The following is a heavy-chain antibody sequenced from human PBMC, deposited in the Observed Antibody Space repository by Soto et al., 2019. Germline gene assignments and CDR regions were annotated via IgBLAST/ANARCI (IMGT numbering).Heavy chain of an antibody. CDR3: ARGYDKFDP. J-gene: IGHJ5*02. CDR2: INHSGST. CDR1: GGSFSGYY. D-gene: IGHD3-22*01. Sequence: PSETLSLTCAVYGGSFSGYYWSWIRQPPGKGLEWIGEINHSGSTNYNPYLKSRVTISVDTSKNQFSLKLTSVTAADTAVYYCARGYDKFDPWGQGTLVTVSS. V-gene: IGHV4-34*01.